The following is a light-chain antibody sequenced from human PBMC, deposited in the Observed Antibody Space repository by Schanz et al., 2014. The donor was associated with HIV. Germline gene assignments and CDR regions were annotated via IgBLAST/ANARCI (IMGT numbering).Light chain of an antibody. CDR3: PQYNSDSIT. CDR1: QSIGRW. CDR2: AAS. V-gene: IGKV1-5*01. Sequence: DIQMTQPPSTLSASVGDRVSITCRASQSIGRWLAWYQQKPGKVPKLLIYAASTLQSGVPSRFSGSGSGTKFHLTIRRLQPDDFANYYCPQYNSDSITFGQGTRLEIK. J-gene: IGKJ5*01.